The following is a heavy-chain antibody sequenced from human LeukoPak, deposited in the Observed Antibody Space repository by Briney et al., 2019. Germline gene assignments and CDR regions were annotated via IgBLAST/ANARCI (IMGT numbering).Heavy chain of an antibody. CDR2: INPNSGGT. Sequence: ASVKVSCKASGYTFTGYYMHWVRQAPGQGLERMGWINPNSGGTNYAQKFQGRVTMTWDTSISTAYMELSRLRSDDTAVYYCARDFSGFWYFDLWGRGTLVTVSS. V-gene: IGHV1-2*02. D-gene: IGHD3-10*01. J-gene: IGHJ2*01. CDR3: ARDFSGFWYFDL. CDR1: GYTFTGYY.